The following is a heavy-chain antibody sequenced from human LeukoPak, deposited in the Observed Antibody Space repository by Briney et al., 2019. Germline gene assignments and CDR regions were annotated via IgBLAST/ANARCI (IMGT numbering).Heavy chain of an antibody. CDR1: GFTFNNYV. CDR2: ISGSGGTT. J-gene: IGHJ5*02. V-gene: IGHV3-23*01. Sequence: GGSLRLSCAASGFTFNNYVMRWVRQAPGKGLEWVSAISGSGGTTYYADSVKGRFTISRDNSKNTLYLQMNSLRADDTAVYYCAKEGPYDFWSGSYNWFDPWGQGTLVTVSS. CDR3: AKEGPYDFWSGSYNWFDP. D-gene: IGHD3-3*01.